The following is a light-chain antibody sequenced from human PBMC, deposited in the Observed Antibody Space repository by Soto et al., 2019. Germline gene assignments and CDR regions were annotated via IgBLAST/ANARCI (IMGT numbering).Light chain of an antibody. V-gene: IGKV3-15*01. CDR3: QQYNNWPPIT. J-gene: IGKJ5*01. Sequence: EIVLTQSPGTLSLSPGEIATLSCRASQSVSSSYLAWYQQKPGQAPRLLIYGASTRATGIPARFSGSGSGTEFTLTISSLQSEDFAVYYCQQYNNWPPITFGQGTRLEI. CDR2: GAS. CDR1: QSVSSSY.